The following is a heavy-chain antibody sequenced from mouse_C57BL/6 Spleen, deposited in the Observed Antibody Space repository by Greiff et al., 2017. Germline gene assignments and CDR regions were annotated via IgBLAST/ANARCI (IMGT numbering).Heavy chain of an antibody. CDR1: GFTFSSYG. CDR2: ISSGGSYT. CDR3: ARRNPRAMDY. Sequence: EVKLVESGGDLVKPGGSLKLSCAASGFTFSSYGMSWVRQTPDKRLEWVATISSGGSYTYYPDSVKGRFTISRDNAKNTLYLQMSRLKSEDTAMYYCARRNPRAMDYWGQGTSVTVSS. V-gene: IGHV5-6*02. J-gene: IGHJ4*01.